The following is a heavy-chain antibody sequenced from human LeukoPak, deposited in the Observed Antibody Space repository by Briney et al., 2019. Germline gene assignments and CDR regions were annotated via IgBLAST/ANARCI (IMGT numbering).Heavy chain of an antibody. D-gene: IGHD1-26*01. J-gene: IGHJ3*02. V-gene: IGHV3-21*01. Sequence: GGSLRLSCAASGLTYSSYSMNWVRQAPGKGLECVTSITSSSSFIYYADSVKGRFTISRDNAKNSLYLQMNGLRAEDTAVYYCARVLTVGATTDAFDIWGQGTMVTVSS. CDR2: ITSSSSFI. CDR1: GLTYSSYS. CDR3: ARVLTVGATTDAFDI.